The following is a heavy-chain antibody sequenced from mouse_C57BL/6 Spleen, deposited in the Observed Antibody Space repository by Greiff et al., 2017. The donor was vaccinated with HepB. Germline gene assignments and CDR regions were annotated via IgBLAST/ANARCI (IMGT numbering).Heavy chain of an antibody. CDR2: ISSGSSTI. CDR1: GFTFSDYG. Sequence: EVRLVESGGGLVKPGGSLKLSCAASGFTFSDYGMHWVRQAPEKGLEWVAYISSGSSTIYYADTVKGPFTNPRDTAKNTLFLQMTSLRSEGTAMYYCARRVTTYYFDYWGQGTTLTVSS. J-gene: IGHJ2*01. CDR3: ARRVTTYYFDY. V-gene: IGHV5-17*01. D-gene: IGHD2-3*01.